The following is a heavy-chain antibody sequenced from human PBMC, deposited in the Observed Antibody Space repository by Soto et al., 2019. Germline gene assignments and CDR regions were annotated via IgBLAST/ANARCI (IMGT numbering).Heavy chain of an antibody. CDR2: ISGSGGST. Sequence: EVQLLESGGGLVQPGGSLRLSCAASGFTFSSYAMSWVRQAPGKGLEWVSAISGSGGSTYYADSVKGRFTISRDNSKNTLYLHMNSLRAEDTAVYYCAKDASITLVRGVIRNTIDYWGQGTLVTVSS. V-gene: IGHV3-23*01. CDR1: GFTFSSYA. CDR3: AKDASITLVRGVIRNTIDY. D-gene: IGHD3-10*01. J-gene: IGHJ4*02.